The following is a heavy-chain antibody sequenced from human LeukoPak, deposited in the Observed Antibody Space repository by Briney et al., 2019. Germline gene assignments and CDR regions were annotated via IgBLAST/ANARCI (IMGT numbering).Heavy chain of an antibody. CDR2: ISSSSSYI. J-gene: IGHJ4*02. D-gene: IGHD1-26*01. V-gene: IGHV3-21*01. CDR1: GFTFSRYS. CDR3: ARDRATRYFDY. Sequence: GGSLRLSCAASGFTFSRYSMNWVRQAPGKGLEWVSSISSSSSYIYYADSVKGRFTISRDNAKNSLYLQMNSLRAEDTAVYYCARDRATRYFDYWGQGTLVTVSS.